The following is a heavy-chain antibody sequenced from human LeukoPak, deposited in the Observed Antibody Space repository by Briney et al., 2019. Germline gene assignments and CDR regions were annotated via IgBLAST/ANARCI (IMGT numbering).Heavy chain of an antibody. CDR1: GYSFTSYW. J-gene: IGHJ5*02. V-gene: IGHV5-51*01. Sequence: GESLKISCKGSGYSFTSYWIGWVRQMPGKGLEWMGIIYPGDSDTSYSPSFQGQVTISADKSISTAYLQWSSLKASDTAMYYCARGSGRIAAGYDWFDPWGQGTLVTVSS. CDR3: ARGSGRIAAGYDWFDP. D-gene: IGHD6-13*01. CDR2: IYPGDSDT.